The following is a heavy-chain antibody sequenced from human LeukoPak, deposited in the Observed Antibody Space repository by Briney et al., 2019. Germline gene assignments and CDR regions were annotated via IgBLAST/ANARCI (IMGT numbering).Heavy chain of an antibody. V-gene: IGHV3-30*03. CDR2: ISYDGSNK. D-gene: IGHD1-26*01. CDR1: GFTFSSYG. J-gene: IGHJ4*02. CDR3: ARGRQSELLFVY. Sequence: GGSLRLSCAASGFTFSSYGMHWVRQAPGKGLEWVAVISYDGSNKYYADSVKGRFTISRDNSKNTLYLQMNSLRAEDTAVYYCARGRQSELLFVYWGQGTLVTVSS.